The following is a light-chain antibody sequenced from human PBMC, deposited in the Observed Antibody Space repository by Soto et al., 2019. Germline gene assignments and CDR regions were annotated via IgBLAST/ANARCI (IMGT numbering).Light chain of an antibody. CDR3: SSYTRTATLYL. V-gene: IGLV2-14*01. CDR1: GSDIGGYGY. CDR2: DVS. Sequence: QSVLTQPASVSGSPGQSITISCTGTGSDIGGYGYVSWYQYHPGKPPKRLIYDVSHRPSGVSDRFSASKWGNTASLTISGLQGEDEATYYCSSYTRTATLYLFGTGTKLTVL. J-gene: IGLJ1*01.